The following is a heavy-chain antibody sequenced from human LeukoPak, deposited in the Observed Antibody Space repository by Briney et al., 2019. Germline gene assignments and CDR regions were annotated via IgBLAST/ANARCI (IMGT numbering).Heavy chain of an antibody. J-gene: IGHJ2*01. CDR2: KYRSGTT. D-gene: IGHD2/OR15-2a*01. V-gene: IGHV4-4*02. Sequence: SETLSPTCTMSGDSISNSILWSWVRQPPGKGLEWVGEKYRSGTTNYNPYLKSRVTISTDNSKNQVSLELNSVTAADTAVYFCARLKDFTGKEYYFFDLWGRGTLVTVSS. CDR3: ARLKDFTGKEYYFFDL. CDR1: GDSISNSIL.